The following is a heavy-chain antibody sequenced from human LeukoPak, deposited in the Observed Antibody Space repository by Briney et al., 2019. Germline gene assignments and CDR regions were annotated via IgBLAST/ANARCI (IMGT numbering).Heavy chain of an antibody. V-gene: IGHV3-23*01. CDR1: GFTSSSYV. D-gene: IGHD7-27*01. Sequence: GGSLRLSCSPSGFTSSSYVMTSIRQTPKRRRERVSIIGPSGGDTHSADSVKGRFTISRDNSKNTLSLQMNSLRADDTALYYCAIDPNWGSGYWGQGTLVTVSS. J-gene: IGHJ4*02. CDR2: IGPSGGDT. CDR3: AIDPNWGSGY.